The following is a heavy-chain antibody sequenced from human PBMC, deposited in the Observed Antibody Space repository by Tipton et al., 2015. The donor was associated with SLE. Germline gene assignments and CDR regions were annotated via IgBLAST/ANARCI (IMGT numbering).Heavy chain of an antibody. J-gene: IGHJ5*01. V-gene: IGHV4-59*11. CDR1: GDSITNHY. Sequence: TLSLTCTVSGDSITNHYWTWIRQPPGRGLEWIGYIHYSGTTNYNPSLKSRVTISMDTSKSQFSLKLNSVTAADTAVYYCARGGPYYYGSGSFWFDSWGQRTLVTVST. CDR3: ARGGPYYYGSGSFWFDS. CDR2: IHYSGTT. D-gene: IGHD3-10*01.